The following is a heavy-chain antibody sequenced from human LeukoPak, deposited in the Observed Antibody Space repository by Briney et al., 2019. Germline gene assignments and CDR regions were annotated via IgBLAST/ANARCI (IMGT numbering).Heavy chain of an antibody. V-gene: IGHV7-4-1*02. CDR3: ATGGGYRFAY. CDR2: INTNTEKS. CDR1: GYSITNYA. J-gene: IGHJ4*02. Sequence: ASVKVSCKGSGYSITNYAILWVRHAPGQGLEWMGWINTNTEKSTYAPGFTGRYVFSLDSSVNTAYLQISSLKAEDTALYYCATGGGYRFAYWGQGTPVTVSS. D-gene: IGHD6-25*01.